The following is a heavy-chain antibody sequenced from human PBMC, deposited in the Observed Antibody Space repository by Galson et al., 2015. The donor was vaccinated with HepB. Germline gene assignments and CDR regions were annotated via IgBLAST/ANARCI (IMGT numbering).Heavy chain of an antibody. D-gene: IGHD1-1*01. CDR1: GDSVSSNSAA. V-gene: IGHV6-1*01. Sequence: CAISGDSVSSNSAAWNWIRQSPSRGLEWLGRTLYRSKWNDDYALSVRSRITIKPDTSNNQVSLQLNSVTPEDTGVYYCTRETAGTYYFDYWGQGTLVTVSS. J-gene: IGHJ4*02. CDR3: TRETAGTYYFDY. CDR2: TLYRSKWND.